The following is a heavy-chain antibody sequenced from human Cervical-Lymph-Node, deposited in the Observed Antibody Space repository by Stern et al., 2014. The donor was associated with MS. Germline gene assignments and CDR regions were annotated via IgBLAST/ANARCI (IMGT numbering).Heavy chain of an antibody. CDR2: INSDGSST. CDR3: VLGSYGGFDY. V-gene: IGHV3-74*01. J-gene: IGHJ4*02. D-gene: IGHD1-26*01. Sequence: EVQLVESGGGLVQPGGSLRLSCAASGFTFSSYWMHWVRQAQGKGLVWVSRINSDGSSTSYADSVKGRFTISRDNAKNTLYLQMNSLRAEDTAVYYCVLGSYGGFDYWGQGTLVTVSS. CDR1: GFTFSSYW.